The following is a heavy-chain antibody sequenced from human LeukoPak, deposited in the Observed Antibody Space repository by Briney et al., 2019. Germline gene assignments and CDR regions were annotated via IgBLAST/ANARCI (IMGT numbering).Heavy chain of an antibody. Sequence: SETLSLTCTVSGGSINNYYWTWIRQPPGKGLECIGYVYYTGSTYYNPSLKSRVTISVDSSKNQFSLKLNSVTAADTAVYYCARDSSTVTTRHFDYWGQGTLVTVAS. CDR3: ARDSSTVTTRHFDY. CDR2: VYYTGST. J-gene: IGHJ4*02. CDR1: GGSINNYY. V-gene: IGHV4-59*01. D-gene: IGHD4-17*01.